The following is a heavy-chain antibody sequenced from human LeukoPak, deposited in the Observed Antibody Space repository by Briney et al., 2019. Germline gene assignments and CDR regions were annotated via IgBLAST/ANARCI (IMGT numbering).Heavy chain of an antibody. J-gene: IGHJ6*03. Sequence: SETLSLTCTVSGYSISSGYHWGWIRQPPGKGLEWIGYIYYSGNTNYNPSLKSRVTILVDTSKNQVSLKLSSVTAADTAVYFCARDWGVGGRPGYMDVWGKGTTVAVSS. CDR2: IYYSGNT. CDR1: GYSISSGYH. CDR3: ARDWGVGGRPGYMDV. D-gene: IGHD6-6*01. V-gene: IGHV4-61*01.